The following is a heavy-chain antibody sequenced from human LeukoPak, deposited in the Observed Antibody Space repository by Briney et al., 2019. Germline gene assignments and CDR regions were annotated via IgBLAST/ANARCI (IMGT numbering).Heavy chain of an antibody. CDR3: ARVSRDGTYYFDY. Sequence: SETLSLTCAVYGGSFSGYYWSWIRQPPGKGLEWIGEINHSGSTNYNPSLKSRVTISVDTSKNQFSLKLSSVTAADTAVYYCARVSRDGTYYFDYWGQGTLVTVSS. D-gene: IGHD5-24*01. CDR2: INHSGST. J-gene: IGHJ4*02. CDR1: GGSFSGYY. V-gene: IGHV4-34*01.